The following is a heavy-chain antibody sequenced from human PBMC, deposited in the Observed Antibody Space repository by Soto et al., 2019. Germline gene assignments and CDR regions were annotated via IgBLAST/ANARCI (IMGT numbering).Heavy chain of an antibody. CDR2: IWYDGSNK. V-gene: IGHV3-33*06. CDR1: GFTFSNYG. CDR3: AKLGPYGSENYMFRYNWFDP. D-gene: IGHD3-10*01. Sequence: GGSLRLSCAASGFTFSNYGMHWVRQAPGKGLEWVAVIWYDGSNKYYPDSLKGRFTISRDNSKNTIYLQMSNLRAEDTARYHCAKLGPYGSENYMFRYNWFDPWGQGTLGTIS. J-gene: IGHJ5*02.